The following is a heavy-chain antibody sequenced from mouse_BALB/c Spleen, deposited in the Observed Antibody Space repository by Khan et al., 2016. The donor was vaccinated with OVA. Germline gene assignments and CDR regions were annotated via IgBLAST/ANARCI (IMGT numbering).Heavy chain of an antibody. V-gene: IGHV2-6-1*01. CDR3: ARQPYYHYNIMDY. D-gene: IGHD2-10*01. Sequence: QVQLKESGPGLVAPSQSLSITCTISGFSLTNYGVHWVRQPPGKGLEWLVVIWSDGSTTYNSALKSRLTISKDNSMSQVFLKRNSLQTDDTAMYFCARQPYYHYNIMDYWGQGTSVTVSS. CDR2: IWSDGST. CDR1: GFSLTNYG. J-gene: IGHJ4*01.